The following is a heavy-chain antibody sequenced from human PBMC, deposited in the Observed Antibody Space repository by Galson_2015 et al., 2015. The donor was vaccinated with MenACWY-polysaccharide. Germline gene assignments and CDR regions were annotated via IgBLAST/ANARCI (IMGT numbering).Heavy chain of an antibody. J-gene: IGHJ3*02. Sequence: SLRLSCAASGSRFSNSGMHWVRQAPGKGLEWVAVIQYDGSKIVYADSVKGRFTISRDNSKNTVFLEMNTLGAEDTAVYYCAREGSRIVFHAVDTWGQGTMVTVSS. CDR3: AREGSRIVFHAVDT. V-gene: IGHV3-33*01. CDR2: IQYDGSKI. D-gene: IGHD2-15*01. CDR1: GSRFSNSG.